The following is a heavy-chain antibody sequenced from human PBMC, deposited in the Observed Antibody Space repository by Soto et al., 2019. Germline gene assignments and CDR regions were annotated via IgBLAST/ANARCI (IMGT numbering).Heavy chain of an antibody. Sequence: PSETLSLTCTVSGGSVSSGSYYWSWIRQPPGKGLEWIGYIYYSGSTNYNPSLKSRVTISVDTSKNQFSLKLSSVTAADTAVYYCARSGSSGGDAFDIWGQGTMVTVSS. CDR3: ARSGSSGGDAFDI. D-gene: IGHD1-26*01. CDR1: GGSVSSGSYY. J-gene: IGHJ3*02. CDR2: IYYSGST. V-gene: IGHV4-61*01.